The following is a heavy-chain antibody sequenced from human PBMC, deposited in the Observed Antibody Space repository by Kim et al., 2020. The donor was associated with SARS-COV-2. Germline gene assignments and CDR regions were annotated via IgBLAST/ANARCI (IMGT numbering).Heavy chain of an antibody. J-gene: IGHJ6*02. V-gene: IGHV3-53*01. D-gene: IGHD4-17*01. CDR1: GFTVSSNY. CDR3: ARDEGDYGDYGHYYYYGMDV. CDR2: IYSGGST. Sequence: GGSLRLSCAASGFTVSSNYMSWVRQAPGKGLEWVSVIYSGGSTYYADSVKGRFTISRDNSKNTLYLQMNSLRAEDTAVYYCARDEGDYGDYGHYYYYGMDVWGQGTTVTVSS.